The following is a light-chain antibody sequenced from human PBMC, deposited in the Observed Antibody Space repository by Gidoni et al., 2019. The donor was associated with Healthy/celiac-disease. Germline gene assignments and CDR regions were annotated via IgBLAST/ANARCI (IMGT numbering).Light chain of an antibody. V-gene: IGKV1D-12*01. CDR1: QVISSW. CDR2: AAS. J-gene: IGKJ3*01. Sequence: DIQMTQSPSSVSAYVGDRVTITCRASQVISSWLAWYQQKPGKAPKLLIYAASSLQSGVPSRFSGSGSGTDFTLTISSLQSEDFATYYCQQANSFXPXTFGPGTKVDIK. CDR3: QQANSFXPXT.